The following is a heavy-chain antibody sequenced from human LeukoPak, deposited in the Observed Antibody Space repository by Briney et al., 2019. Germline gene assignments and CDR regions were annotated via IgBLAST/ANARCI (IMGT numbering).Heavy chain of an antibody. V-gene: IGHV1-69*04. D-gene: IGHD3-22*01. CDR1: GGTFSSYA. Sequence: SVKVSCKASGGTFSSYAISWVRQAPGQGLEWMGRIIPILGIANYAQKFQGRVTITADKSTSTAYMELSSLRSEDTAVYYCARISRDNTGYDSSGYPYYFDYWGQGTLVTVSS. J-gene: IGHJ4*02. CDR2: IIPILGIA. CDR3: ARISRDNTGYDSSGYPYYFDY.